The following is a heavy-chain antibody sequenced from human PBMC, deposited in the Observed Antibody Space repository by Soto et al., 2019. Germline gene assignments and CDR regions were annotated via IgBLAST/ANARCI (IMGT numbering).Heavy chain of an antibody. CDR1: GFTFSSYS. D-gene: IGHD6-13*01. J-gene: IGHJ6*03. CDR2: ISSRSSTI. CDR3: ARCIAGDDDDYCYFDA. V-gene: IGHV3-48*01. Sequence: EVQLVESGGGLVQPGGSLRLSCAASGFTFSSYSMNWVRQAPGKGLEWVSYISSRSSTIYYADSVKGIFTISSDNAKNSLYLQSSSMRAEDTAVYYCARCIAGDDDDYCYFDAWGKGTTVTVSS.